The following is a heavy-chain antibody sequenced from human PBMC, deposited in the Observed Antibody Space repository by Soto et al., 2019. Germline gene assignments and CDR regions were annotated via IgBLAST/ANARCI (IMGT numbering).Heavy chain of an antibody. CDR2: INPNSGGT. D-gene: IGHD2-2*02. CDR3: ARGGPYGSSTSCYSWGY. V-gene: IGHV1-2*02. Sequence: QVQLVQSGAEVKKPGASVKVSCKASGYTFTGYYMHWVRQAPGQGLEWMGWINPNSGGTHYAQKFQGRVTLTRDTSISTAYMEVSRLRSDDTAVYYCARGGPYGSSTSCYSWGYWGQGTLVTVSS. J-gene: IGHJ4*02. CDR1: GYTFTGYY.